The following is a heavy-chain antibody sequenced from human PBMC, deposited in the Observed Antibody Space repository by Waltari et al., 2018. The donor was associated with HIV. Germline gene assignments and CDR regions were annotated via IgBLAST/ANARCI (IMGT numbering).Heavy chain of an antibody. D-gene: IGHD4-17*01. Sequence: EVELVETGGDLMRPGGSLRLFCATSGFDGSNSHSNWVRQAPGRGREWVSVIYRGGDTKYADSVKGRFLISRDNSKNTVFLQLNRLRVEDTAVYYCTGPDGDQGTSVTYYGMGVWGQGTTVTVSS. J-gene: IGHJ6*02. CDR2: IYRGGDT. V-gene: IGHV3-53*02. CDR3: TGPDGDQGTSVTYYGMGV. CDR1: GFDGSNSH.